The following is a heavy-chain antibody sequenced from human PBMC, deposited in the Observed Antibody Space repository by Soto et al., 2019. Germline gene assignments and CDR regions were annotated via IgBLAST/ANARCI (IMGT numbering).Heavy chain of an antibody. CDR3: ARGWFGPDV. Sequence: EVQLVESGGGLVQPGGSLRLSCAASEFTFSGRSVHWVRQAPGKGLVWVSGIDKVGTDSTYADSVQGRCTSSRDNAKNTVYLQMNSLRVEDTAVYYCARGWFGPDVWGKGTTVNVSS. V-gene: IGHV3-74*01. J-gene: IGHJ6*03. D-gene: IGHD3-10*01. CDR2: IDKVGTDS. CDR1: EFTFSGRS.